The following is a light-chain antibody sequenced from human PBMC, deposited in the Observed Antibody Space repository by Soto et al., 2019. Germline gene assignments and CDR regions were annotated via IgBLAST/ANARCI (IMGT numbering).Light chain of an antibody. Sequence: QSALTQPASVSGSPGQSITISCAGTSSDVGGYKYVSWYQQHPGKAPKLIIYEVTKRPSGVSDRFSGSKADDTASLTISGLQAEDEADYYCSSYTTTSTLIFGGGTQLTVL. CDR1: SSDVGGYKY. CDR3: SSYTTTSTLI. CDR2: EVT. V-gene: IGLV2-14*01. J-gene: IGLJ2*01.